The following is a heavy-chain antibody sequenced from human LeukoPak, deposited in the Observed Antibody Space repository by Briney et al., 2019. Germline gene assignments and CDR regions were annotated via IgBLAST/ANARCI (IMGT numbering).Heavy chain of an antibody. V-gene: IGHV5-51*01. CDR3: ARHGSAFVDTAMVFAFDI. J-gene: IGHJ3*02. CDR2: IYPGDSDT. D-gene: IGHD5-18*01. CDR1: GYSFTSYW. Sequence: GGSLKISCKGSGYSFTSYWIGWVRQMPGKGLEWMGIIYPGDSDTRYSPSFQGQVTISADKSISTAYLQWSSLKASDTAMYYCARHGSAFVDTAMVFAFDIWGQGTMVTVSS.